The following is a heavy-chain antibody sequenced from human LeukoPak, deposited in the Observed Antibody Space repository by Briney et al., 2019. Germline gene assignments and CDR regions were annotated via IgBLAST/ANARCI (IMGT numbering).Heavy chain of an antibody. V-gene: IGHV3-74*03. CDR3: ARVSFCPRCHFDY. CDR2: ISPDGSSA. Sequence: GGSLRLSCAASGFSSSSYWMHWVRQAPGKGLVWGARISPDGSSALSADSVRGRFTISRDNAANTLYLQLNSLRAEDTAVYYCARVSFCPRCHFDYWGQGTLVTVSS. J-gene: IGHJ4*02. CDR1: GFSSSSYW. D-gene: IGHD2/OR15-2a*01.